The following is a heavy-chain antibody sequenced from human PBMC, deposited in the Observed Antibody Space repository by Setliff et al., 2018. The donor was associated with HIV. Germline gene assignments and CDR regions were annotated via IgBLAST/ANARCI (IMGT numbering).Heavy chain of an antibody. J-gene: IGHJ3*02. V-gene: IGHV4-31*03. D-gene: IGHD3-10*01. CDR1: GDSISSRAHY. CDR2: IYNSGTT. Sequence: SETLSLTCTVSGDSISSRAHYWNWFRQLPGKGLEWIGYIYNSGTTYYNPSLKSRVTISVNTSKNQFSLKLNSLTDADTALYYCATADTYGSGTSLPFDCFDIWGLGTKVTVSS. CDR3: ATADTYGSGTSLPFDCFDI.